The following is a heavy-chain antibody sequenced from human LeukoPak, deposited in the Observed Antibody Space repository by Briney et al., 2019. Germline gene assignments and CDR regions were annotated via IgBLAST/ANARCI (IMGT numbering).Heavy chain of an antibody. J-gene: IGHJ4*02. CDR2: ISAYNGNT. CDR3: ARVSSSWYYFDY. CDR1: GYTLTSYG. Sequence: ASVKVSCEASGYTLTSYGISWVRQAPGQGLEWMGWISAYNGNTNYAQKLQGRVTMTTDTSTSTAYVELRSLRSDDTAVYYCARVSSSWYYFDYWGQGTLVTVSS. V-gene: IGHV1-18*01. D-gene: IGHD6-13*01.